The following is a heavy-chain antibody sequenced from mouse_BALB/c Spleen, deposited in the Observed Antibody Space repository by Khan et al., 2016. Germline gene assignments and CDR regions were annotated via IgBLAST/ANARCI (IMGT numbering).Heavy chain of an antibody. CDR3: ARGSY. V-gene: IGHV1-9*01. Sequence: VELVESGAELMKPGASVKISCKATGYTFSNYWIEWIKERPGHGLEWIGEILPGSGTTNYNEKFKGTATFTAETSSNTACMQLNSLTSEDSAVYYCARGSYWGQGTLVTVSA. CDR1: GYTFSNYW. CDR2: ILPGSGTT. J-gene: IGHJ3*01.